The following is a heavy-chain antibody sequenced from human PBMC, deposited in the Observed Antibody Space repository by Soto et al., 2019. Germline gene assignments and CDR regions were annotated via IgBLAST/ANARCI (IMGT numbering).Heavy chain of an antibody. V-gene: IGHV1-18*01. J-gene: IGHJ6*02. Sequence: ASVKVSCRASGYTFTSYGISWVRQAPGQGLEWMGWISVYNGNTKYAQKLQGRVTMTTDTSTSTAYMELRGLRSDDTAVYYCARSGRPGYYYYIMDVWGQGTTVTVSS. CDR3: ARSGRPGYYYYIMDV. D-gene: IGHD3-10*01. CDR1: GYTFTSYG. CDR2: ISVYNGNT.